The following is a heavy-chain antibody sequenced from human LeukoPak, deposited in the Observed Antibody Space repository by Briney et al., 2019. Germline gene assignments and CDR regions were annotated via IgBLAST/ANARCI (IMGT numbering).Heavy chain of an antibody. CDR3: ARDSVYGSGSDRWGFDP. CDR2: ISAYNGNT. CDR1: GYTFTSYG. V-gene: IGHV1-18*01. Sequence: ASVKVSCKASGYTFTSYGISWVRQAPGQGLEWMGWISAYNGNTNYAQKLQGRVTMTTDTPTSTAYMELRSLRSDDTAVYYCARDSVYGSGSDRWGFDPWGQGTLVTVSS. J-gene: IGHJ5*02. D-gene: IGHD3-10*01.